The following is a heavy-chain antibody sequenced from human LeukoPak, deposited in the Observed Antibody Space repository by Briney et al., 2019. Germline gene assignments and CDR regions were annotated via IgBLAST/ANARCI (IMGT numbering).Heavy chain of an antibody. V-gene: IGHV3-66*02. J-gene: IGHJ4*02. CDR3: ARDGDYYDSSGYLGY. CDR1: GFTVSSNY. CDR2: IYSGGST. D-gene: IGHD3-22*01. Sequence: PGGSLRLSCAASGFTVSSNYMSWVRQAPGKGMEWVSVIYSGGSTYYADSVKGRFTISRDNSKNTLYLQMNSLRAEDTAVYYCARDGDYYDSSGYLGYWGQGTLVTVSS.